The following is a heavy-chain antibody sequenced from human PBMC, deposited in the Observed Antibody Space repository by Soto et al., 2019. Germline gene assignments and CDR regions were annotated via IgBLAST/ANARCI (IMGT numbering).Heavy chain of an antibody. CDR2: ITGGSGFT. V-gene: IGHV3-23*01. CDR3: ANSGPTNYFAF. D-gene: IGHD1-26*01. Sequence: EVQLLESGGGFVQPGGSLRLSCAASGFTFSTFAMNWVRQAPGKGLEWVSGITGGSGFTFYADSVKGRFTISRDDSENTLFLQMSSLRAEDTAKYSCANSGPTNYFAFLRQGTLVTVSS. CDR1: GFTFSTFA. J-gene: IGHJ4*02.